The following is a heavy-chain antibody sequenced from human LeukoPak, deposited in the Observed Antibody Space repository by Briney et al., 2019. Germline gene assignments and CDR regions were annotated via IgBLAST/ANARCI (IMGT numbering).Heavy chain of an antibody. J-gene: IGHJ4*02. Sequence: ASVKVSCKASGGTFSSYAISWVRQAPGQGLEWMGRIIPILGIPNYAQKFQGRVTITADKSTSTAYMELSSLRSEDTALYYCAREGIADCSGGNCYTFWGQGTLVTVSS. CDR2: IIPILGIP. D-gene: IGHD2-15*01. V-gene: IGHV1-69*04. CDR3: AREGIADCSGGNCYTF. CDR1: GGTFSSYA.